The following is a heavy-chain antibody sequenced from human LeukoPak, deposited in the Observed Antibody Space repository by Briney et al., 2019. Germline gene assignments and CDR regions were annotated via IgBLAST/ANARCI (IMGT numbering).Heavy chain of an antibody. Sequence: GRSLRLSCAASGFTFSSYPMHWVRQAPGKGLEWVTFISYHGSNKFYADSVKGRFTISRDNSKNTLYLQMNSLRAEDTAVYYCARDQAAMAFDYWGQGTLVTVSS. D-gene: IGHD5-18*01. CDR2: ISYHGSNK. V-gene: IGHV3-30-3*01. CDR1: GFTFSSYP. CDR3: ARDQAAMAFDY. J-gene: IGHJ4*02.